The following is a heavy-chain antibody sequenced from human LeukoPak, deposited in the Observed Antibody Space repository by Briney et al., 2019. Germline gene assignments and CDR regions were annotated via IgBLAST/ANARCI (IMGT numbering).Heavy chain of an antibody. CDR1: GGSISSYY. CDR3: ATYVDTAMVFDY. Sequence: SETLSLTCTVSGGSISSYYWSRIRQPPGKGLEWIGYIYYSGSTNYNPSLKSRVTISVDTSKNQFSLKLSSVTAADTAVYYCATYVDTAMVFDYWGQGTLVTVSS. D-gene: IGHD5-18*01. CDR2: IYYSGST. V-gene: IGHV4-59*01. J-gene: IGHJ4*02.